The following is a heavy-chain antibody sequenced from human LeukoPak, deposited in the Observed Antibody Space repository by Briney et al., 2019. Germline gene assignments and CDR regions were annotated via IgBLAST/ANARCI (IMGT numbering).Heavy chain of an antibody. CDR2: ISFDGSNK. CDR3: ARVTPDCSGGSCYVYYFDY. V-gene: IGHV3-30*04. J-gene: IGHJ4*02. D-gene: IGHD2-15*01. Sequence: GGSLRLSCAASGFTFSSHAMNWVRQAPGKGLEGVAVISFDGSNKYYADSVKGRFTISRDNSKNTLYLQMNSLRAEDTAVYYCARVTPDCSGGSCYVYYFDYWGQGTLVTVSS. CDR1: GFTFSSHA.